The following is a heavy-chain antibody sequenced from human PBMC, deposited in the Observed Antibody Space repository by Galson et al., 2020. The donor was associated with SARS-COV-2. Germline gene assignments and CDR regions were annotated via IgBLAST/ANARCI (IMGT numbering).Heavy chain of an antibody. CDR3: AKDGLGMLRGVSAFDI. Sequence: TGGSLRLSCAASGFTFSSYVMNWVRQAPGKGLEWVSSISGSGSSTSFADSVKGRFTISRDNSKNTLYLQMNSLRAEDTALYYCAKDGLGMLRGVSAFDIWGQGTMVTVSS. CDR2: ISGSGSST. D-gene: IGHD3-10*01. J-gene: IGHJ3*02. CDR1: GFTFSSYV. V-gene: IGHV3-23*01.